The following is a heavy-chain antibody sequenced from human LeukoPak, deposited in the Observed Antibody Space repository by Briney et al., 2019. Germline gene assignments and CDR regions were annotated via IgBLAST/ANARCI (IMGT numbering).Heavy chain of an antibody. Sequence: SETLSLTCTVSGASISSSSYYWGWIRRPPGTGLEWIGSGSYGGSTYHNPSLSSRVTISVDTSKSQFSLKLTSVTAADTAVYYCVRHGPFGSGTICYFDYWGQGTLVTVSS. CDR1: GASISSSSYY. CDR2: GSYGGST. J-gene: IGHJ4*02. CDR3: VRHGPFGSGTICYFDY. V-gene: IGHV4-39*01. D-gene: IGHD3-10*01.